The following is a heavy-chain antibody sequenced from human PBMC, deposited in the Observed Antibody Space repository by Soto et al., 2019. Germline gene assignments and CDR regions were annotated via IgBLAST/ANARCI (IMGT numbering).Heavy chain of an antibody. Sequence: QVQLVESGAEVKKPGASVKVSCKASGYTFTDYGISWVRQAPGQGLEWMGWISGYNGNTKYAQKFQGRVTMTTDIPTNTAYMELRSLRSDDTAVYYCARDREYYYDSSGNYYYHYGLDVWGQGTTVTVS. CDR3: ARDREYYYDSSGNYYYHYGLDV. D-gene: IGHD3-22*01. V-gene: IGHV1-18*04. CDR2: ISGYNGNT. J-gene: IGHJ6*02. CDR1: GYTFTDYG.